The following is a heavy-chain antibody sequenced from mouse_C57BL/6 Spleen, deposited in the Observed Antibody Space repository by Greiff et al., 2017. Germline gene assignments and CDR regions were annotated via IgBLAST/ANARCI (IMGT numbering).Heavy chain of an antibody. CDR2: INYDGSST. CDR3: ARGKDDYDGVWFAY. J-gene: IGHJ3*01. D-gene: IGHD2-4*01. V-gene: IGHV5-16*01. Sequence: EVKLVESEGGLVQPGSSMKLSCTASGFTFSDYYMAWVRQVPEKGLEWVANINYDGSSTYYLDSLKSRFINSRDNAKNILYLQMSSLKSEDTATYYCARGKDDYDGVWFAYWGQGTLVTVSA. CDR1: GFTFSDYY.